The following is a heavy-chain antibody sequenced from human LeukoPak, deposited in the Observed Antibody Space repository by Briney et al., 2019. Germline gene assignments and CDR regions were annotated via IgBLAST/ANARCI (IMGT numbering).Heavy chain of an antibody. V-gene: IGHV4-4*02. J-gene: IGHJ4*02. CDR1: GDSINSLDL. D-gene: IGHD3-22*01. CDR3: AGLVGRYSSGLYYYYFDY. Sequence: SGTLSFTCTVSGDSINSLDLWSWVRQPPGKGLEWIGEMYLSGTTHSNPSVKSRVTISIDKSKNQFFLNLSSVTAADTAVYYCAGLVGRYSSGLYYYYFDYWGQGTLVTVSS. CDR2: MYLSGTT.